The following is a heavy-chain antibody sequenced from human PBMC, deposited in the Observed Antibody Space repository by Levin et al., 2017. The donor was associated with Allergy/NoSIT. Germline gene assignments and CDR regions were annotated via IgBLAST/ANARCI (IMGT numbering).Heavy chain of an antibody. CDR3: ARGETIFGVVISWSMDV. D-gene: IGHD3-3*01. J-gene: IGHJ6*03. CDR1: GFTFSSYS. V-gene: IGHV3-21*01. Sequence: GGSLRLSCAASGFTFSSYSMNWVRQAPGKGLEWVSSISSSSSYIYYADSVKGRFTISRDNAKNSLYLQMNSLRAEDTAVYYCARGETIFGVVISWSMDVWGKGTTVTVSS. CDR2: ISSSSSYI.